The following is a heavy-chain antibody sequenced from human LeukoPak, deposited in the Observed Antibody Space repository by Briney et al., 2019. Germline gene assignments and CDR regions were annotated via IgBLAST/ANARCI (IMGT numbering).Heavy chain of an antibody. J-gene: IGHJ4*02. CDR2: INPNSGGT. CDR3: ARADWSMLEY. CDR1: GYTFSDYY. Sequence: ASVKVSCKASGYTFSDYYLHWVRQAPGQGLEWMGWINPNSGGTNFAQKFRGRVTMTRDTSITTAYMELTRLKSDDTAVYYCARADWSMLEYWGQGTLVTVSS. V-gene: IGHV1-2*02. D-gene: IGHD1-1*01.